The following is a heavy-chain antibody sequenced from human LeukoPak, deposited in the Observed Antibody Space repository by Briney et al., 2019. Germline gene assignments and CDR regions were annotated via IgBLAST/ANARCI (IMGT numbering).Heavy chain of an antibody. D-gene: IGHD6-13*01. V-gene: IGHV1-46*01. Sequence: ASVNVSCNASGYTFTIYYMHWDRHAPGQGLEWMGIINRSGGSTSYAQKFQGRVTMTRDTSTSTVYMELSSLRSEDTAVYYCARENSSSWYLDAFDIWGQGTMVTVSS. CDR1: GYTFTIYY. CDR3: ARENSSSWYLDAFDI. CDR2: INRSGGST. J-gene: IGHJ3*02.